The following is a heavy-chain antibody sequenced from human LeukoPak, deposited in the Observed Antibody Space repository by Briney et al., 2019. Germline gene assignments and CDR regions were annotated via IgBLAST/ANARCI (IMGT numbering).Heavy chain of an antibody. CDR3: ARDGPYSTSSTHPP. Sequence: GGSLRLSCAASGFTFSSSWMSWVRQAPGKGLEWVANIKQDGSEKYYVGSVKGRFTISRDNAKNSLYLQMDSLRAEDTAVYYCARDGPYSTSSTHPPWGQGTLVAVSS. D-gene: IGHD6-6*01. V-gene: IGHV3-7*03. J-gene: IGHJ5*02. CDR1: GFTFSSSW. CDR2: IKQDGSEK.